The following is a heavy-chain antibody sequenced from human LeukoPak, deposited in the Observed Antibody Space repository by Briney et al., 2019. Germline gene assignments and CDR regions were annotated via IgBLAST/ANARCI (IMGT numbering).Heavy chain of an antibody. D-gene: IGHD5-18*01. Sequence: PSETLSLTCTVSGGSISSYYWSWIRQPPGKGLEGMGFIYYSGSTNYNPSLKSRVTISLDTSKNQFSLQVSSVTAADTAVYYCARQQIYVDTGLVDYFDYWGQGILVIVSS. CDR2: IYYSGST. J-gene: IGHJ4*02. CDR1: GGSISSYY. V-gene: IGHV4-59*01. CDR3: ARQQIYVDTGLVDYFDY.